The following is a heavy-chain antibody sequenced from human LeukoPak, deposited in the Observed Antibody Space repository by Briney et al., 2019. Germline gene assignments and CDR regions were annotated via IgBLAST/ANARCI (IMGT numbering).Heavy chain of an antibody. J-gene: IGHJ3*02. CDR1: GFTFSNYE. Sequence: GGSLILSCAASGFTFSNYEMNWVGQAPGKGLEWISTITSSGSTKYYADSVKGRFAASSDNAKNSLYLQMNSLRAEDTAVYYCARVGFDIWGQGTMVPVSS. CDR3: ARVGFDI. CDR2: ITSSGSTK. V-gene: IGHV3-48*03.